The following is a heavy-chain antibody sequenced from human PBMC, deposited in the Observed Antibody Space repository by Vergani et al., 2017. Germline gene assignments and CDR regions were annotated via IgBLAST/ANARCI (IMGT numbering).Heavy chain of an antibody. V-gene: IGHV3-33*01. CDR3: ARDLRLLYNRFDP. J-gene: IGHJ5*02. CDR2: TWYDGSNK. D-gene: IGHD1-14*01. Sequence: QVQLVESGGGVVQPGRSLRLSCAASGFTFNQYGMHWVRQAPGKGLEWVAVTWYDGSNKQYADSVKGRFTISRDNSKSTMYLQMNSLRDEDTGVYYCARDLRLLYNRFDPWGQGTLVTVSS. CDR1: GFTFNQYG.